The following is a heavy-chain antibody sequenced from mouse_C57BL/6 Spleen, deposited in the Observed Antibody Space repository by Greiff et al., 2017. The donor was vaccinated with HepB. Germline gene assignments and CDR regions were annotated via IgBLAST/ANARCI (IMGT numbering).Heavy chain of an antibody. CDR2: IYPGDGDT. D-gene: IGHD2-5*01. V-gene: IGHV1-80*01. J-gene: IGHJ3*01. Sequence: VQLQQSGAELVKPGASVKISCKASGYAFSSYWMNWVKQRPGKGLEWIGQIYPGDGDTNYNGKFKGKATLTADKYSSTAYMQLSSLTSEDSAVYFCARERDYSNPWFAYWGQGTLVTVSA. CDR3: ARERDYSNPWFAY. CDR1: GYAFSSYW.